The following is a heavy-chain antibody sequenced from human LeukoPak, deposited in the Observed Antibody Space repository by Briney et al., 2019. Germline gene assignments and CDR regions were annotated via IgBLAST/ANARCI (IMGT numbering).Heavy chain of an antibody. D-gene: IGHD3-22*01. Sequence: GGSLRLSCAASGFTFSSYTISGARQAPGKGLEGVSAITGSGGSTYYADSVEGLFTISRDNSKNTLYLQMNSLRAEDTAVYYCAKRGASGSYNWFDPWGQGTLVTVSS. CDR1: GFTFSSYT. J-gene: IGHJ5*02. V-gene: IGHV3-23*01. CDR2: ITGSGGST. CDR3: AKRGASGSYNWFDP.